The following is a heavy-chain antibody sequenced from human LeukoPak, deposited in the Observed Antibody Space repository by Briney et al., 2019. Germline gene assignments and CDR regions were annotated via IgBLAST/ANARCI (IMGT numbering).Heavy chain of an antibody. V-gene: IGHV4-34*01. D-gene: IGHD3-22*01. CDR1: GGSFSGYY. CDR3: ARETLNYYDSSGYYAFDI. Sequence: SETLSLTCVVYGGSFSGYYWSWIRQPPGKGLEWIGEINHSGSTNYNPSLKSRVTISVDPSKNQFSLKLSSVTAADTAVYYCARETLNYYDSSGYYAFDIWGQGTMVTVSS. J-gene: IGHJ3*02. CDR2: INHSGST.